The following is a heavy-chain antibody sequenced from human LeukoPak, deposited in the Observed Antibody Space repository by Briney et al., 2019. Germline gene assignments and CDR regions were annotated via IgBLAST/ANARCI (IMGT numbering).Heavy chain of an antibody. J-gene: IGHJ3*02. CDR3: ARAGLYYYGSGSYYPAPHAFDI. D-gene: IGHD3-10*01. CDR2: TYYRSKWYN. CDR1: GDSVSSNSAA. V-gene: IGHV6-1*01. Sequence: SQTLSLTCAISGDSVSSNSAAWNWIGQSPSRGLEWLGRTYYRSKWYNDYAVSVKSRITINPDTSKNQFSLQLNSVTPEDTAVYYCARAGLYYYGSGSYYPAPHAFDIWGQGTMVTVSS.